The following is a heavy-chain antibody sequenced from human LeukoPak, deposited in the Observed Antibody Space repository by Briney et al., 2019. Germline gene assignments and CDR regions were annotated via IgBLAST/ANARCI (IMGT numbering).Heavy chain of an antibody. J-gene: IGHJ4*02. CDR2: IRYDGSDK. CDR1: AFTFNNYD. CDR3: AKDRSLVEWQFANALDY. D-gene: IGHD6-6*01. Sequence: GGSLRLSCAASAFTFNNYDIHWVRQAPGKGLEWVAFIRYDGSDKYNADSVKGRFTISRDNSKNTVFLQMNSLRTEDTAVYYCAKDRSLVEWQFANALDYWGQGTLVTVSS. V-gene: IGHV3-30*02.